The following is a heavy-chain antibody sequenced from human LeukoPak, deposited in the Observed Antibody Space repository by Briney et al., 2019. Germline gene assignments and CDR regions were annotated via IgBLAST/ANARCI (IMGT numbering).Heavy chain of an antibody. CDR3: ARDRVGATSYFDY. J-gene: IGHJ4*02. CDR1: GGSISSYY. V-gene: IGHV4-4*07. CDR2: IYTSGST. D-gene: IGHD1-26*01. Sequence: SETLSLTCTVSGGSISSYYWSWIRQPAGRGLEWIGRIYTSGSTNYNPSLKSRVTISVDKSKNQFSLKLSSVTAADTAVYYCARDRVGATSYFDYWGQGTLVTVSS.